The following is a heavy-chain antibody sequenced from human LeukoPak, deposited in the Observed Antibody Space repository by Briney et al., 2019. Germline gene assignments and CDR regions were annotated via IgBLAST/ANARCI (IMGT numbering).Heavy chain of an antibody. J-gene: IGHJ4*02. CDR2: INTNTGNP. D-gene: IGHD3-22*01. Sequence: GASVKVSCKASGYTFPSYAMNWVRQAPGQGLEWMGWINTNTGNPTYAQGFTGRFVFSLDTSVSTAYLQISSLKAEDTAVYYCARDRSPYYYDSSGYYGEVDYWGQGTLVTVSS. CDR3: ARDRSPYYYDSSGYYGEVDY. V-gene: IGHV7-4-1*02. CDR1: GYTFPSYA.